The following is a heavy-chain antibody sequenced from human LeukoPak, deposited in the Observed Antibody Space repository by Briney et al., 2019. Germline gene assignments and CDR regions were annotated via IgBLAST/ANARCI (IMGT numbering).Heavy chain of an antibody. CDR2: IKGDGSQQ. CDR3: AKWLVVLPTHGLEN. Sequence: PGGSLRLSCAASGFTFSSYWMSWVRQAPGKGLEWVANIKGDGSQQYYMDSVRGRFTISRDNARNSLYLQMNSLRDDDTAMYYCAKWLVVLPTHGLENWGQGTLVTVSS. V-gene: IGHV3-7*01. J-gene: IGHJ4*02. D-gene: IGHD6-19*01. CDR1: GFTFSSYW.